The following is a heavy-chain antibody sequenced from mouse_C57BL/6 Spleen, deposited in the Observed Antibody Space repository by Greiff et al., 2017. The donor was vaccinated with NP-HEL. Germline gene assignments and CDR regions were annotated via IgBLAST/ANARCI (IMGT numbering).Heavy chain of an antibody. CDR1: GFNITDYY. J-gene: IGHJ2*01. Sequence: EVQLQQSGAELVRPGASVKLSCTASGFNITDYYMHWVKQRPEQGLEWIGRIDPEDGDTEYAPKFQGKATMTADTSSNTAYLQLSSLTSEDTAVYYCTTRDYGSLYYFDYWGQGTTLTVSS. D-gene: IGHD1-1*01. CDR3: TTRDYGSLYYFDY. CDR2: IDPEDGDT. V-gene: IGHV14-1*01.